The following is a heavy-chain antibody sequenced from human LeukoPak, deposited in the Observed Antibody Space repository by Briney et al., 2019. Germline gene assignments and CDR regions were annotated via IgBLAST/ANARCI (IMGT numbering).Heavy chain of an antibody. D-gene: IGHD6-13*01. CDR1: GGSISGYY. V-gene: IGHV4-59*08. J-gene: IGHJ5*02. CDR3: ARAYSSSWYFNWFDP. CDR2: FSYSGTT. Sequence: SETLSLTCTVSGGSISGYYWSWIRQPPGKGLEWIGFFSYSGTTNYNPSLRSRVSISVDTSKNQFSLKLSSVTAADTAVYFCARAYSSSWYFNWFDPWGQGTLVTVSS.